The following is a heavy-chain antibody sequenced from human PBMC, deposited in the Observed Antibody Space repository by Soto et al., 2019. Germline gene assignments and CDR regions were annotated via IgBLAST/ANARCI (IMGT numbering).Heavy chain of an antibody. D-gene: IGHD2-15*01. CDR2: INHSGST. CDR1: GGSFSGFY. Sequence: SEALSLTYAGSGGSFSGFYWSWIRHPPGKGLEWIGEINHSGSTNYNPSLKSRVTISADTSKNQFSLQLRSVTAADTAVYYCVSKLGSCTGGSCHGYYDLCGRRSPVTGSS. J-gene: IGHJ2*01. V-gene: IGHV4-34*01. CDR3: VSKLGSCTGGSCHGYYDL.